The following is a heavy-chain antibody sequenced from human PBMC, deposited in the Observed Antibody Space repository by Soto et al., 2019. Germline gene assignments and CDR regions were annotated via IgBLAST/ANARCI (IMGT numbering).Heavy chain of an antibody. CDR3: AGSFRNTYGYQES. CDR1: GFTFSSYW. D-gene: IGHD5-12*01. V-gene: IGHV3-74*01. Sequence: GGSLRLSCAASGFTFSSYWMHWVRQGPGKGLVWVSRINPDGIRIDYEDSVKGRFTISRDNARNTLYVQMNSLRVEDTAMYYCAGSFRNTYGYQESWGQGTLVTAPQ. CDR2: INPDGIRI. J-gene: IGHJ5*02.